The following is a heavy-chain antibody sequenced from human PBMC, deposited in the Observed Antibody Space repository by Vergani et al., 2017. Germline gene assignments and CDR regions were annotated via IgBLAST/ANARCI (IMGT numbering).Heavy chain of an antibody. V-gene: IGHV3-48*01. CDR3: ATKGGSF. CDR2: ISASHTVI. CDR1: GFKFSETS. Sequence: EVRLVESGGGLVLPGGSLRLSCAASGFKFSETSMNWVRQTPGKGLEWISYISASHTVIYYADSVKGRFTISRDNAQDSLFLQMKSLRVDDTAMYYCATKGGSFGGQGTLVTVSS. J-gene: IGHJ4*02. D-gene: IGHD3-10*01.